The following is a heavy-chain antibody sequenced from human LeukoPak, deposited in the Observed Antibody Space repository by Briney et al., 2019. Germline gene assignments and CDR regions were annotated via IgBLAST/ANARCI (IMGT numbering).Heavy chain of an antibody. J-gene: IGHJ6*02. D-gene: IGHD5-24*01. V-gene: IGHV4-34*01. Sequence: PSETLSLTCAVYGGSFSGYYWSWIRQPPGKGLEWIGEINHSGSTNYNPSLKSRVTISVDTSKNQFSLKLSSVTAADTAVYYCARDLEMATTYYYYYGMDVWGQGTTVTVSS. CDR3: ARDLEMATTYYYYYGMDV. CDR1: GGSFSGYY. CDR2: INHSGST.